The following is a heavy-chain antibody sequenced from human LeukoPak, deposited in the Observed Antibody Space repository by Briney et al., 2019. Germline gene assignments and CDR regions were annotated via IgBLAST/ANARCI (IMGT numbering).Heavy chain of an antibody. D-gene: IGHD1-26*01. J-gene: IGHJ4*02. Sequence: SGPTLVKPTQTLTLTCTFSGFSLSTSGMRVSWISQPPGKALEWLARIVWDDNKFYSTSLKTRLTISKDTSKNQVVLTMTNMDPVDTATYYCARMSGTFAFDYWGQGALVTVSS. V-gene: IGHV2-70*04. CDR3: ARMSGTFAFDY. CDR2: IVWDDNK. CDR1: GFSLSTSGMR.